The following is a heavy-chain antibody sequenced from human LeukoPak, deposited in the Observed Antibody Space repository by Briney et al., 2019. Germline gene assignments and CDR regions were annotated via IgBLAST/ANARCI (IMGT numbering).Heavy chain of an antibody. CDR1: GYTFTDYY. V-gene: IGHV1-2*02. CDR2: TNPNSGGT. CDR3: ARVVGYGDYPFDY. J-gene: IGHJ4*02. Sequence: ASVKVSCKASGYTFTDYYLHWVRQAPGQGLEWMGWTNPNSGGTNYAQKFQGRVTMTRDTSISTAYMELSRLRSDDTAVYYCARVVGYGDYPFDYWGQGTLVTVSS. D-gene: IGHD4-17*01.